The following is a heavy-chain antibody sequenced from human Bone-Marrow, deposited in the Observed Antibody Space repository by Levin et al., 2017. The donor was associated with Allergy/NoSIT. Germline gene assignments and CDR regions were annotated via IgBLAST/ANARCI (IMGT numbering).Heavy chain of an antibody. CDR2: TYYRSKWYN. CDR3: ARNLHTGFDY. Sequence: SQTLSLTCAISGDSFSSSSSAWNWIRQSPSRGLEWLGRTYYRSKWYNGYGVSVRSRITINPDTSKNQFSLQLNSVTPDDTAVYYCARNLHTGFDYWGQGTLVTVSS. V-gene: IGHV6-1*01. J-gene: IGHJ4*02. CDR1: GDSFSSSSSA.